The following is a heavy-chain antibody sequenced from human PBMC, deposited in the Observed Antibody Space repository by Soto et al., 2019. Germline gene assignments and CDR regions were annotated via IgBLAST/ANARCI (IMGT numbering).Heavy chain of an antibody. J-gene: IGHJ4*02. CDR1: GFTFSSYW. Sequence: PGGSLRLSCAASGFTFSSYWMHWVRQAPGKGLVWVSRITSDGSSTTYADSVKGRFTISRDNAKNTLYLQMNSLRAEDTAVYYCARERRDDYNPHFDYWGKGTLVTVST. CDR2: ITSDGSST. D-gene: IGHD4-4*01. CDR3: ARERRDDYNPHFDY. V-gene: IGHV3-74*01.